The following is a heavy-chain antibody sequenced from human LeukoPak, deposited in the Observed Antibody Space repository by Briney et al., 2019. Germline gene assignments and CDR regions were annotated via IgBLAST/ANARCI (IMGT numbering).Heavy chain of an antibody. Sequence: PGGSLRLSCAASGFTFSSYSMNWVRQAPGKGLEWVSSISSSSSYIYYADSVKGRFTISRDNAKNSLYLQMNSLRAEDTAVYYCARDFNAGGKSSWYGSSAFDIWGQGTMVTVSS. CDR2: ISSSSSYI. J-gene: IGHJ3*02. CDR3: ARDFNAGGKSSWYGSSAFDI. D-gene: IGHD6-13*01. V-gene: IGHV3-21*01. CDR1: GFTFSSYS.